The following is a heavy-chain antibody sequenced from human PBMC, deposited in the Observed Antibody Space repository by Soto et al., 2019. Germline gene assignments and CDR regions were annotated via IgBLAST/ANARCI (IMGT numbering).Heavy chain of an antibody. J-gene: IGHJ4*02. CDR3: ARGGFDQDPFDY. D-gene: IGHD3-9*01. Sequence: QVQLVQSGAEVKKPGSSVKVSCKASGGTFSSYTISWVRQAPGQGLEWMGRIIPILGIANYAKKFQGRVTITADKSTSTAYMELISLRSEDTAVYYCARGGFDQDPFDYWGQGTLVTVSS. CDR1: GGTFSSYT. CDR2: IIPILGIA. V-gene: IGHV1-69*02.